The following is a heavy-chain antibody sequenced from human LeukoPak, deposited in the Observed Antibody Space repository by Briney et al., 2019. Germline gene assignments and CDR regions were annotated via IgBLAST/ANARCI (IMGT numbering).Heavy chain of an antibody. V-gene: IGHV4-59*12. CDR2: IYYSGST. Sequence: SETLSLTCTVSGGSISSYYWSWIRQPPGKGLEWIGYIYYSGSTNYNPSLKSRVTISVDTSKNQFSLKLSSVTAADTAVYYCARARGGYDFWSGYYEYYFDYWGQGTLVTVSS. CDR1: GGSISSYY. J-gene: IGHJ4*02. CDR3: ARARGGYDFWSGYYEYYFDY. D-gene: IGHD3-3*01.